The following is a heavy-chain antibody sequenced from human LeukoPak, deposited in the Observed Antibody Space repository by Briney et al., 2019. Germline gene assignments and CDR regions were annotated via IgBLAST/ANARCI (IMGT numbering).Heavy chain of an antibody. Sequence: PGGSLRLSCAASGFTFSTYSMNWVRQAPGKGLEWVSAISGSGGSTHYADSVKGRFTISRDNSKNTLYLQMNSLRAEDTAVYYCAKDRGQQLGPYYYYGMDVWGQGTTVTVSS. CDR1: GFTFSTYS. V-gene: IGHV3-23*01. D-gene: IGHD6-13*01. CDR3: AKDRGQQLGPYYYYGMDV. J-gene: IGHJ6*02. CDR2: ISGSGGST.